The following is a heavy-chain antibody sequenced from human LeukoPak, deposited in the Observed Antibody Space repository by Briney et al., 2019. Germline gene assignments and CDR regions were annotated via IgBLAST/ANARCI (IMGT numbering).Heavy chain of an antibody. CDR2: IYYSGST. J-gene: IGHJ4*02. CDR1: GGSISSYY. Sequence: SETLSLTCTVSGGSISSYYWSWIRQPPGKGLEWIGYIYYSGSTNYNPSLKSRVTISVDTPKNQFSLKLSSVTAADTAVYYCARAGYYDSSFIGHWGQGTLVTVSS. V-gene: IGHV4-59*01. CDR3: ARAGYYDSSFIGH. D-gene: IGHD3-22*01.